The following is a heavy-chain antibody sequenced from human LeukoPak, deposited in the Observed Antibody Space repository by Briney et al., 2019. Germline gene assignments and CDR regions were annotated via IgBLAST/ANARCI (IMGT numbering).Heavy chain of an antibody. CDR3: AGVASSGPFYYYMDV. V-gene: IGHV3-66*02. Sequence: PGGSLRLSCAASGFTVSNNYMIWVRQAPGKGLECISVIYSGGSPFYADSVKGRFTISRDNSENTLSLQMNSLRAEDTAVYYCAGVASSGPFYYYMDVWSKGSTVTVSS. CDR2: IYSGGSP. J-gene: IGHJ6*03. D-gene: IGHD3-3*01. CDR1: GFTVSNNY.